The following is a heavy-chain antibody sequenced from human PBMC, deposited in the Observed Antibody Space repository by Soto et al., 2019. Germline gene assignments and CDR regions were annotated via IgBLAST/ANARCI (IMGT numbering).Heavy chain of an antibody. CDR1: GGYISSGGNY. CDR2: IYYTGHT. J-gene: IGHJ4*02. V-gene: IGHV4-31*03. D-gene: IGHD2-8*01. CDR3: AREDINESFFDS. Sequence: QVQLQESGPGLVKPSQTLSLTCSVSGGYISSGGNYWSWIRQHPGKGLEWIGFIYYTGHTKYNAASKGRINTSGDMSQKQSTLTLTSVTAAYTAVYYCAREDINESFFDSWGRGRLVNVAS.